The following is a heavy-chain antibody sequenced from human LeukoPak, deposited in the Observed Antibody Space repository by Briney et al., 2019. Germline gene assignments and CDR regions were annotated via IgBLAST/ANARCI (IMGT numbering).Heavy chain of an antibody. CDR3: ARPRDYDFPGV. CDR1: GFTFSSYA. Sequence: GGSLRLSCAASGFTFSSYAMHWVRQAPGKGLEWVAVISYDGSNKYYADSVKGRFTISRDNSKNTLYLQMNSLRAEDTAVYYCARPRDYDFPGVWGQGATVTVSS. V-gene: IGHV3-30-3*01. CDR2: ISYDGSNK. D-gene: IGHD3-3*01. J-gene: IGHJ6*02.